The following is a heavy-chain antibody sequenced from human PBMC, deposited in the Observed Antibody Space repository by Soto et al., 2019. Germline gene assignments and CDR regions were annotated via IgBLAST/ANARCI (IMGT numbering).Heavy chain of an antibody. Sequence: EVQLVPSGTEVKKPGESLKISCKGSGYSFTSYWIGWVRQMPGKGLEWMGLIYPGDSDTRYSPSFQGQVTISADKSISTAYLQWSSLTASDTAMYYCARHVAVAGTGWYFDLWGRGILVTVSS. CDR2: IYPGDSDT. CDR3: ARHVAVAGTGWYFDL. V-gene: IGHV5-51*01. J-gene: IGHJ2*01. D-gene: IGHD6-19*01. CDR1: GYSFTSYW.